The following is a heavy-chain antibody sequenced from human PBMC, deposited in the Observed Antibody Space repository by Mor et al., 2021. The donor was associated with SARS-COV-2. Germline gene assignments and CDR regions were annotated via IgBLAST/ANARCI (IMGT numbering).Heavy chain of an antibody. J-gene: IGHJ4*02. V-gene: IGHV3-64D*09. D-gene: IGHD1-1*01. CDR2: ISSDGGAT. CDR3: VKSPTTRASRGLDY. Sequence: SAISSDGGATYYVGSVRGRFTLSRDNSKNTLYLQMSSLRTEDTAVYYCVKSPTTRASRGLDYWGQGTLVTVSS.